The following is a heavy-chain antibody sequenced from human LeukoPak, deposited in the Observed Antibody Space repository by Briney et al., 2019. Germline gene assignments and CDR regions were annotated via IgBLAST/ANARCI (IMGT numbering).Heavy chain of an antibody. CDR2: MNPNSGNT. CDR3: ARLSGWSSPWYYYYGMDV. D-gene: IGHD6-6*01. CDR1: GYTFTSYD. J-gene: IGHJ6*02. V-gene: IGHV1-8*01. Sequence: ASVKVSCKGSGYTFTSYDFNWVRQATGQGLEWMGWMNPNSGNTGYAQKFQGRVTMTRNTSISTAYMELSSLRSEDTAVYYCARLSGWSSPWYYYYGMDVWGQGTTVTVSS.